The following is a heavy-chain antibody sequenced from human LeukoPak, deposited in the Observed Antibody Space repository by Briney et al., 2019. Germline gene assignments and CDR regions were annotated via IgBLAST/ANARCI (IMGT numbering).Heavy chain of an antibody. D-gene: IGHD2-2*01. CDR1: GGSIRSADHY. CDR3: GRAFAPIVVVPAAPNWFDL. J-gene: IGHJ5*02. Sequence: SQTLSLTCTVSGGSIRSADHYWSWIRQPPGKGLEWVGYIFYSGATYYNPSLKSRVTISVDTSKNQFSLKLSSVTAADTAVYYCGRAFAPIVVVPAAPNWFDLWGQGTLVTVSS. V-gene: IGHV4-30-4*01. CDR2: IFYSGAT.